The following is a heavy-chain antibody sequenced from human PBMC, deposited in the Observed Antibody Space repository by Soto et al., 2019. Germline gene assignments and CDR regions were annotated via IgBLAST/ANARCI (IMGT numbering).Heavy chain of an antibody. CDR3: ARRDYSNWYDP. D-gene: IGHD4-4*01. J-gene: IGHJ5*02. CDR1: GCSISSYY. Sequence: SETLSLTCTVSGCSISSYYWSWIRQPPGKGLEWIGYIYYSGSTNYNPSLKSRVTISVDTSKNQFSLKLSSVTAADTAVYYCARRDYSNWYDPWGQGTLVTVSS. V-gene: IGHV4-59*08. CDR2: IYYSGST.